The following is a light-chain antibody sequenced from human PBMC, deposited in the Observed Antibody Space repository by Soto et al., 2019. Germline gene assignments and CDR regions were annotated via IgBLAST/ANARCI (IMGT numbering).Light chain of an antibody. CDR1: QNINNW. Sequence: DIQMTQSPSTLSASVGDRVTITCRASQNINNWLAWYQQKPGKAPKLLIYDASTLQSGVPSRFSGSGYGTEFTLTSASLQPDDFAAYYCQQYETFSGTFGPGAKVDIK. J-gene: IGKJ1*01. V-gene: IGKV1-5*01. CDR3: QQYETFSGT. CDR2: DAS.